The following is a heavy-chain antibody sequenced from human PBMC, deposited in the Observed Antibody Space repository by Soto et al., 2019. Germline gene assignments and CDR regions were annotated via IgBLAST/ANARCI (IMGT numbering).Heavy chain of an antibody. CDR3: AKDQDIVVVVAATDYYMDV. J-gene: IGHJ6*03. D-gene: IGHD2-15*01. CDR2: ISGSGGST. CDR1: GFTFSSYA. V-gene: IGHV3-23*01. Sequence: EVQLLESGGGLVQPGGSLRLSCAASGFTFSSYAMSWVRQAPGKGLEWVSAISGSGGSTYYADSVKGRFTISRDNSKNMLYLQMNSLRAEDTAVYYCAKDQDIVVVVAATDYYMDVWGKGTTVTVSS.